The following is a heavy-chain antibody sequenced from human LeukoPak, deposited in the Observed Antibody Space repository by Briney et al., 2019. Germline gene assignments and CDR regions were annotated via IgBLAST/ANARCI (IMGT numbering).Heavy chain of an antibody. D-gene: IGHD3-9*01. V-gene: IGHV3-7*04. CDR1: GFPFSSYW. J-gene: IGHJ4*02. Sequence: GGSLRLSCAASGFPFSSYWMSWVRQAPGKGLEWVANIKQDGSEKYYVDSLKGRFTIPRDNAQNSLFLQMNSLRAEDTAVYYCARAGVVHWLQDYWGQGTLVTVSS. CDR3: ARAGVVHWLQDY. CDR2: IKQDGSEK.